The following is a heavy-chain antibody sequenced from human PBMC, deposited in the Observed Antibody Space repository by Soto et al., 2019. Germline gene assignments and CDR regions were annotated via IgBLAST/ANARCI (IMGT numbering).Heavy chain of an antibody. CDR1: GYTFTSYG. D-gene: IGHD1-26*01. J-gene: IGHJ4*02. CDR3: ARDLLEWELLPPFDY. Sequence: QVQLVQSGAEVKKPGASVKVSCKASGYTFTSYGISWVRQAPGQGLEWMGWISAYNGNTNYAQKLQGRVTMTTDTSTSTAYTELRSLRSDDTAVYYCARDLLEWELLPPFDYWGQGTLVTVSS. V-gene: IGHV1-18*04. CDR2: ISAYNGNT.